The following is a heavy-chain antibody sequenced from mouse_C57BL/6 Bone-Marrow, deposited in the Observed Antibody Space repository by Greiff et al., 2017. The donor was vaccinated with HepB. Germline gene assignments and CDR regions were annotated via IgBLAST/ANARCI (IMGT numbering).Heavy chain of an antibody. CDR2: IYPGDGDT. V-gene: IGHV1-82*01. D-gene: IGHD2-10*02. CDR1: GYAFSSSW. J-gene: IGHJ4*01. Sequence: QVQLQQSGPELVKPGASVKISCKASGYAFSSSWMNWVKQRPGKGLEWIGRIYPGDGDTNYNGKFKGKATLTADKSSSTAYMQLSSLTSEDSAVFFCARNPRNSMDYWGQGTSVTVSS. CDR3: ARNPRNSMDY.